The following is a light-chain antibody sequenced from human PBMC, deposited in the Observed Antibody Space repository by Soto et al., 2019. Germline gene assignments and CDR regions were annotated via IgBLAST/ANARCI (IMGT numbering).Light chain of an antibody. J-gene: IGKJ3*01. V-gene: IGKV1-9*01. CDR1: QDISNY. CDR2: AAS. Sequence: DIQLTQSPSFLSASVGDRVTITCRASQDISNYLVWYQQKPGKAPKHLIYAASTLQSGVPSRFSGSGSGTEFTLTISSLQPEDFATYYCQQHNSYPLTFGPGTNVDIK. CDR3: QQHNSYPLT.